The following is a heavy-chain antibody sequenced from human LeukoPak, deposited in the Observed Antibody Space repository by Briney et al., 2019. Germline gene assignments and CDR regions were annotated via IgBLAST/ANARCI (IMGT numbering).Heavy chain of an antibody. D-gene: IGHD4-23*01. CDR3: AGLRSTVAWASFDY. Sequence: SETLSLTCIVSGSISSYYWTWIRQPPGKGLEWVGHSYFTGNPNYNPSLKSRVTISVDPPKNQFSLKLTSVTAADTAVYYCAGLRSTVAWASFDYWGQGILVTVSS. V-gene: IGHV4-59*08. CDR1: GSISSYY. J-gene: IGHJ4*02. CDR2: SYFTGNP.